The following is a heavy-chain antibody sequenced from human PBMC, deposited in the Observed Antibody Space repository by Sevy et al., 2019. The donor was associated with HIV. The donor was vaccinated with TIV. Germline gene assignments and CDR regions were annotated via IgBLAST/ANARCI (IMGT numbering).Heavy chain of an antibody. CDR3: TRPPVDTAMVSLGG. J-gene: IGHJ4*02. CDR1: GFTFSGSA. CDR2: IRSKANSYAT. D-gene: IGHD5-18*01. V-gene: IGHV3-73*01. Sequence: GGSLRLSCAASGFTFSGSAMHWVRQASGKGLEWVGRIRSKANSYATAYAASVKGRFTISRDDSKNTAYLQMNSLKTEDTAVYYCTRPPVDTAMVSLGGWGQGTLVTISS.